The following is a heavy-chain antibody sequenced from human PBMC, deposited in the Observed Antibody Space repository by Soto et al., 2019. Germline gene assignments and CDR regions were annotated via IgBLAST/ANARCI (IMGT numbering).Heavy chain of an antibody. CDR3: ARLRIATNNYKWFDP. CDR1: GSALDSGNYY. J-gene: IGHJ5*02. Sequence: SETLSLRCRVSGSALDSGNYYWSWIRQVPGKGLEWIGHIYVTGAVDYNPSLRDRITISQDTSERQFSLNLRLVTAADTAVYYCARLRIATNNYKWFDPWGQGTLVTVSS. CDR2: IYVTGAV. V-gene: IGHV4-31*03. D-gene: IGHD2-21*01.